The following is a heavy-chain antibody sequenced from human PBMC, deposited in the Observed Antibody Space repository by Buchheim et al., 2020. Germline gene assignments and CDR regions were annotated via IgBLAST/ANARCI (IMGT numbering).Heavy chain of an antibody. D-gene: IGHD3-10*01. Sequence: QVQLQESGPGLVKPSETLSLTCTVSSGSISSSHSYWGWIRQPPGKGLEWIGNMHYSGSAYYNPSLRSRVTMSVDTSKNHFSLRLYSVTAADTAVYFCANHTMLQGVIARGFFDNWGQGTL. V-gene: IGHV4-39*02. J-gene: IGHJ4*02. CDR1: SGSISSSHSY. CDR2: MHYSGSA. CDR3: ANHTMLQGVIARGFFDN.